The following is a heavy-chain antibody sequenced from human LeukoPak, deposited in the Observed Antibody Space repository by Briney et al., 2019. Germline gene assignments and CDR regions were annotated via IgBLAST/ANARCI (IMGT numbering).Heavy chain of an antibody. J-gene: IGHJ4*02. CDR1: GDSIRSNNYY. V-gene: IGHV4-39*02. CDR3: ARGRGSIAAAGTWYFDY. D-gene: IGHD6-13*01. Sequence: SETLSLTCTVSGDSIRSNNYYWGWIRQPPGKGLEWIGSIYDTGSTFYNPSLKSRVIISVDTSKNQFSLKLSSVTAADTAVYYCARGRGSIAAAGTWYFDYWGQGTLVTVSS. CDR2: IYDTGST.